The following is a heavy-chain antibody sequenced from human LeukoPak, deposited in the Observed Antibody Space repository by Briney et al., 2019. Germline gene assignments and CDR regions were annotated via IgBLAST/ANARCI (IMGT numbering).Heavy chain of an antibody. J-gene: IGHJ4*02. V-gene: IGHV6-1*01. CDR1: GDRVRSNILS. D-gene: IGHD6-13*01. CDR3: AGGNKLVY. CDR2: TYYRSRWYN. Sequence: SQTLPLTHANCGDRVRSNILSWHWIRQSPSRGLEWLGRTYYRSRWYNEYAVSVKGRITINPDTSKNQFSLQVNSVTPEDTAVYYFAGGNKLVYWGQGALVSVSS.